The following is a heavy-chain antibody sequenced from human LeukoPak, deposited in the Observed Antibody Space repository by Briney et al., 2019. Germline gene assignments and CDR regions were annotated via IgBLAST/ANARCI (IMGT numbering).Heavy chain of an antibody. Sequence: PSETLSLTCTVSDGYYWSWIRQPPGKGLEWIGYMYYIGSTNYNPSLKSRVTMSLDSSKNQFFLTLTSVTAADTAVYYCARLSLIPAAMLVQWGPGILVTVSS. V-gene: IGHV4-59*08. CDR3: ARLSLIPAAMLVQ. CDR1: DGYY. J-gene: IGHJ4*01. CDR2: MYYIGST. D-gene: IGHD2-2*01.